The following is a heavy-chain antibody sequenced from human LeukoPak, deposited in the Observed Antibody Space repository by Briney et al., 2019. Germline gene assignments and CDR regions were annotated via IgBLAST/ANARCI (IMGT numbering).Heavy chain of an antibody. Sequence: GGSLRLSCAASGFTFSSYAMSWVRQAPGKGLEWVSAISGSGGSTYYADSAKGRFTISRDNSKNTLYLQMNSLRAEDTAVYYCAKGPLVVALYNWFDPWGQGTLVTVSS. CDR3: AKGPLVVALYNWFDP. CDR2: ISGSGGST. J-gene: IGHJ5*02. D-gene: IGHD2-15*01. V-gene: IGHV3-23*01. CDR1: GFTFSSYA.